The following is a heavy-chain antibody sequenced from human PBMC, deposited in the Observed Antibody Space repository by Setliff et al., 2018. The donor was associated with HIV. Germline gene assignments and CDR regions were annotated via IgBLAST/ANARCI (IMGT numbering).Heavy chain of an antibody. CDR2: IIPMYGVT. D-gene: IGHD2-15*01. J-gene: IGHJ5*02. CDR1: GYTLTTYG. Sequence: GASVKVSCKASGYTLTTYGISWVRQAPGQGPEWMGGIIPMYGVTNYAQKFQGRVTITTDESTSTAYMELSSLRSEDTAVYYCALPYCSGGNCWSSASLPPAGWFDPWGQGTLVTVSS. V-gene: IGHV1-69*05. CDR3: ALPYCSGGNCWSSASLPPAGWFDP.